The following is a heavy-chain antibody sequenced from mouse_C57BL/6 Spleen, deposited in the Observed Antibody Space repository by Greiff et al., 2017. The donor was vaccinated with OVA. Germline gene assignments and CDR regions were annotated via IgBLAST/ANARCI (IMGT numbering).Heavy chain of an antibody. CDR2: ISSGSSTI. J-gene: IGHJ4*01. Sequence: EVQVVESGGGLVKPGGSLKLSCAASGFTFSDYGMHWVRQAPEKGLEWVAYISSGSSTIYYADTVKGRFTISRDNAKNTLFLQMTSLRSEDTAMYYCARGNYYSYAMDYWGQGTSVTVSS. D-gene: IGHD1-1*01. CDR1: GFTFSDYG. V-gene: IGHV5-17*01. CDR3: ARGNYYSYAMDY.